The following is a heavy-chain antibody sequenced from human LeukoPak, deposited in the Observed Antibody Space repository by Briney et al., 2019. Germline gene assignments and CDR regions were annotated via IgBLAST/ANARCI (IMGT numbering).Heavy chain of an antibody. V-gene: IGHV1-2*02. Sequence: ASVKVSCKASGYTFTDYYIHWVRQAPGQGPEWMGWINSNTGDTKYAQKFQDRVTLTQDTSISTAYMELSRLKSDDPAVFYCARGRWLQLWGDYWGQGTPTTVSS. CDR2: INSNTGDT. D-gene: IGHD5-18*01. J-gene: IGHJ4*02. CDR3: ARGRWLQLWGDY. CDR1: GYTFTDYY.